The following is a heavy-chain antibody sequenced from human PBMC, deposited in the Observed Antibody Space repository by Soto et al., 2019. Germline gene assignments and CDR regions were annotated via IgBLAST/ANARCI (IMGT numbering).Heavy chain of an antibody. Sequence: QVQLVESGGGLVTPGGSLRLSCASSGLTFSDYYMSWIRQAPGKGLEWLSYISPGSRYPAYADSVKGRFTISRDNARRSLSLQMNSLTVDDTAIYYCVRGGGGGLFDPWGQGSMVTVSS. CDR3: VRGGGGGLFDP. CDR2: ISPGSRYP. J-gene: IGHJ5*02. CDR1: GLTFSDYY. D-gene: IGHD2-15*01. V-gene: IGHV3-11*06.